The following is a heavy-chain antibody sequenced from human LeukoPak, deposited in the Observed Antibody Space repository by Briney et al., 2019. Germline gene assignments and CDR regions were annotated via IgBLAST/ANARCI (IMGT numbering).Heavy chain of an antibody. CDR1: GGSITSSTYY. CDR2: IYYSGTT. D-gene: IGHD2-15*01. J-gene: IGHJ3*02. Sequence: SETLSLTCTVSGGSITSSTYYWGWIRQPPGKWLEWIGSIYYSGTTYYNPSLKSRVTISVDTPKNQFSLKLASVTAADTAVYYCARRGSVVAVSIGAFDIWGQGTMVTVST. CDR3: ARRGSVVAVSIGAFDI. V-gene: IGHV4-39*01.